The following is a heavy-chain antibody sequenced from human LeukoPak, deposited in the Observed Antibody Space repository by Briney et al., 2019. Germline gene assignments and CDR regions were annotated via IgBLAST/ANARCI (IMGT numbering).Heavy chain of an antibody. Sequence: PGGSLRLSCAASGFTFDDYAMHWVRQAPGKGLEWVSGISWNSGSIGYADSVKGRFTISRDNAKNSLYLQMNSLRAEDTALYYCAKYTNGSGRYVHYWGRGPRVSVSS. J-gene: IGHJ4*02. CDR1: GFTFDDYA. CDR2: ISWNSGSI. D-gene: IGHD3-10*01. V-gene: IGHV3-9*01. CDR3: AKYTNGSGRYVHY.